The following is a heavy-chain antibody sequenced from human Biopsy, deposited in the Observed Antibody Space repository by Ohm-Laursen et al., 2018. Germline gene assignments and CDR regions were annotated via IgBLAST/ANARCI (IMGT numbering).Heavy chain of an antibody. CDR2: IDPKSGGT. J-gene: IGHJ5*01. CDR1: AYSFGDHR. D-gene: IGHD3-3*01. CDR3: ARELGDFWGGRQFDF. V-gene: IGHV1-2*02. Sequence: GSSVKVSCNASAYSFGDHRIHWVRQAPGQGLEGMGWIDPKSGGTNYAQRFQGRVTMTRDTSISTTYMELRRLTSDDTAVFYCARELGDFWGGRQFDFWGQGTLVTVSS.